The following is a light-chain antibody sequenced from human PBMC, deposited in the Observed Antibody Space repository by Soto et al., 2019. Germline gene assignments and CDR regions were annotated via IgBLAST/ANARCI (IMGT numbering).Light chain of an antibody. CDR2: DAS. J-gene: IGKJ4*01. CDR1: QSVGGY. Sequence: EIVLTQSPATLSLSPGERATLSCRASQSVGGYLDWYQQKPGQAPRLLIYDASNRASGIPARFSGSGSGTEFTLTISSLEPEDLAVYYCHQRSNWPPLTFSGGTKVEIK. CDR3: HQRSNWPPLT. V-gene: IGKV3-11*01.